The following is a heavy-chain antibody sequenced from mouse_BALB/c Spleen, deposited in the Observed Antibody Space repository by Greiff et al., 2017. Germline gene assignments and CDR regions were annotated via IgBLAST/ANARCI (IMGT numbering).Heavy chain of an antibody. Sequence: LQQPGSELVRPGASVKLSCKASGYTFTSYWMHWVKQRPGQGLEWIGNIYPGSGNTNYDEKFKSKATLTVDTSSSTAYMQLSSLTSEDSAVYYCTTVYAMDYWGQGTSVTVSS. V-gene: IGHV1S22*01. J-gene: IGHJ4*01. CDR2: IYPGSGNT. D-gene: IGHD1-1*01. CDR3: TTVYAMDY. CDR1: GYTFTSYW.